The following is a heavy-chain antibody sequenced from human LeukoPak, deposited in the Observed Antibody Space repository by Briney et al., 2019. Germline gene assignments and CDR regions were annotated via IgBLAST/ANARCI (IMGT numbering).Heavy chain of an antibody. CDR2: INHSGST. CDR3: ARGAGGYSYGYGPHYYYYGMDV. V-gene: IGHV4-34*01. Sequence: SETLSLTCAVYGGSFRGYYWSWIRQPPGKGLEWIGEINHSGSTNYNPSLKSRVTISVDTSKNQFSLKLSSVTAADTAVYYCARGAGGYSYGYGPHYYYYGMDVWGQETTVTVSS. D-gene: IGHD5-18*01. J-gene: IGHJ6*02. CDR1: GGSFRGYY.